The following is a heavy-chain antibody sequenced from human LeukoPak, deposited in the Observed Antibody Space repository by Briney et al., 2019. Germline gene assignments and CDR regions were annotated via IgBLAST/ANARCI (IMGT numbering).Heavy chain of an antibody. J-gene: IGHJ5*02. V-gene: IGHV3-48*01. Sequence: PGGSLRLSCAASGFTFSSYSMNWVRQAPGKGLEYIAFISDDSTRYYADSVKGRFTVSRDNAKKSLYLHMNSLRAEDTAVYYCARDNGRWQQPASWGQGTLVTVSS. D-gene: IGHD6-13*01. CDR3: ARDNGRWQQPAS. CDR2: ISDDSTR. CDR1: GFTFSSYS.